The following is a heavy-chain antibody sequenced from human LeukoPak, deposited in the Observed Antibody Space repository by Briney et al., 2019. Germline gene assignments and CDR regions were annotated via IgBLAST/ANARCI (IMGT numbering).Heavy chain of an antibody. CDR1: GYTFTSYG. J-gene: IGHJ4*02. D-gene: IGHD4-17*01. V-gene: IGHV1-18*01. CDR3: ASLHGDYLLQYY. Sequence: GASVKVSCMASGYTFTSYGISGVRQAPGQGLEWMGWISAYNGNTNYAQKLQGRVTMTTDTSTSTAYMELRRLRSDDTAVCYCASLHGDYLLQYYWGQGTLVTVSS. CDR2: ISAYNGNT.